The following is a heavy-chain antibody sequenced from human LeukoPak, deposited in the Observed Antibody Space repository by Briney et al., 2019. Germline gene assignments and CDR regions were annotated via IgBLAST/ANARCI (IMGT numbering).Heavy chain of an antibody. CDR3: ARGVAARNIYYYYYGMDV. Sequence: DPSETLSLTCAVYGGSFSGYYWSWIRQPPGKGLEWIGEINHSGSTNYNPSLKSRVTISVDTSKNQFSLKLSSVTAADTAVYYCARGVAARNIYYYYYGMDVWGQGTTVTVSS. CDR1: GGSFSGYY. J-gene: IGHJ6*02. CDR2: INHSGST. D-gene: IGHD6-6*01. V-gene: IGHV4-34*01.